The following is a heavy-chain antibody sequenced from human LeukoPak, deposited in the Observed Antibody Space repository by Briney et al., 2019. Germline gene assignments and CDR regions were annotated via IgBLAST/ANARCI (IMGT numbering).Heavy chain of an antibody. CDR1: GFTFSSYA. CDR3: ARDGAYYYDSSGPDY. D-gene: IGHD3-22*01. Sequence: GGSLRLSCAASGFTFSSYAMHWVRQAPGKGLEWVAVISYDGSNKYYADSVKGRFTISRDNPKNTLYLQMNSLRAEDTAVYYCARDGAYYYDSSGPDYWGQGTLVTVSS. J-gene: IGHJ4*02. V-gene: IGHV3-30*04. CDR2: ISYDGSNK.